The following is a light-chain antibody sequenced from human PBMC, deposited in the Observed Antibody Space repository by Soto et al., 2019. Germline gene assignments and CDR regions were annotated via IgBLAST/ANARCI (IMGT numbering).Light chain of an antibody. CDR3: LQDNNYPWT. V-gene: IGKV1-6*01. J-gene: IGKJ1*01. CDR2: AAS. CDR1: EDIRND. Sequence: AIKMTQSPSSLSASVGDRVTITCRASEDIRNDLGWYQEKPGQAPKLLIYAASNLQNGVPSRFSGSGSGTDFTLTISSLQPEDFATYYCLQDNNYPWTFGQGTKVEI.